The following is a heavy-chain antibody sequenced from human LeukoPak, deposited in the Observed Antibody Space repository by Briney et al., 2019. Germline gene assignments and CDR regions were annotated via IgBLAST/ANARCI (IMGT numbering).Heavy chain of an antibody. CDR1: GGSISSGGYY. CDR2: IYTSGST. J-gene: IGHJ4*02. CDR3: ARVTRSGGY. D-gene: IGHD1-1*01. Sequence: SETLSLTCTVSGGSISSGGYYWSWIRQPAGKGLEWIGRIYTSGSTNYNPSLKSRVTISVDTSKNQFSLKLSSVTAADTAVYYCARVTRSGGYWGQGTLVTVSS. V-gene: IGHV4-61*02.